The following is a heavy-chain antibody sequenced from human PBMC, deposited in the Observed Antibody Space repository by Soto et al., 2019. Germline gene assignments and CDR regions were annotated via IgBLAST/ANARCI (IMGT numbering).Heavy chain of an antibody. D-gene: IGHD6-19*01. Sequence: PGGSLRLSCAASGFTFSSYAMHWVRQAPGRGLEWVAVISYDGSNKYYADSVKGRFTISRDNSKNTLYLQMNSLRAEDTAVYYCASLIAVAYWGQGTLVTVSS. CDR2: ISYDGSNK. V-gene: IGHV3-30-3*01. CDR1: GFTFSSYA. J-gene: IGHJ4*02. CDR3: ASLIAVAY.